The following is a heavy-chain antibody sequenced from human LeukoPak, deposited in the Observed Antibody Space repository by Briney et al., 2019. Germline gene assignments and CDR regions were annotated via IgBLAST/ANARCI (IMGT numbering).Heavy chain of an antibody. CDR3: ARGGQYGSGSYYTYYYYGMDV. Sequence: SETLSLTCTVSGGSISSYYWSWIRQPAGKGLEWIGRIYTSGSTNYNPSLKSRVTMSVDTSKNQFSLKLSFVTAADTAVYYCARGGQYGSGSYYTYYYYGMDVWGQGTTVTVSS. CDR2: IYTSGST. J-gene: IGHJ6*02. D-gene: IGHD3-10*01. CDR1: GGSISSYY. V-gene: IGHV4-4*07.